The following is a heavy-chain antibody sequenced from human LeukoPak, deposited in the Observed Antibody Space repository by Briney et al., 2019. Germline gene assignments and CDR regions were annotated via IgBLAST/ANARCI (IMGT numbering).Heavy chain of an antibody. V-gene: IGHV4-61*02. D-gene: IGHD5-12*01. CDR1: GGSVSSGTYY. Sequence: PSETLSLTCTVSGGSVSSGTYYWTWIRQPAGKGLEWIGRIYTSGSTNFDPSLKSRVTISVDTSKNQFSLKLSSVTAADTAVYYCARGVGYDPLGYWGQGTLVTVSS. J-gene: IGHJ4*02. CDR2: IYTSGST. CDR3: ARGVGYDPLGY.